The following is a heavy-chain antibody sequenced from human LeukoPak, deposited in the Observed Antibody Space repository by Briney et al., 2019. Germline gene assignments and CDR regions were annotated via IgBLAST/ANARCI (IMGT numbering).Heavy chain of an antibody. Sequence: TSQTLSLTCTVSGGSISSGDYYWSWIRQPPGKGLEWIGYIYYSGSTYYNPSLKSRVTISVDTSKNQFSLKLSSVTAADTAVYYCARHIYYGPRPDAFDIWGQGTMVTVSS. J-gene: IGHJ3*02. CDR3: ARHIYYGPRPDAFDI. V-gene: IGHV4-30-4*01. D-gene: IGHD3-10*01. CDR2: IYYSGST. CDR1: GGSISSGDYY.